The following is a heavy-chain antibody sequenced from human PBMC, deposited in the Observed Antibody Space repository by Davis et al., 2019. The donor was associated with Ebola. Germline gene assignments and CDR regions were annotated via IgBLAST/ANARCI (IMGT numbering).Heavy chain of an antibody. Sequence: GESLKISCVASGFNFSDHGMHWVRQAPGKGLGWVSVIWYDDGKFKYYSDSVKGRFSISRDNSKNTLYLQMDSLGADDTAVYYGARGPGSRESIYRCDFWGQGTLVTVSS. J-gene: IGHJ4*02. D-gene: IGHD3-10*01. V-gene: IGHV3-33*01. CDR1: GFNFSDHG. CDR2: IWYDDGKFK. CDR3: ARGPGSRESIYRCDF.